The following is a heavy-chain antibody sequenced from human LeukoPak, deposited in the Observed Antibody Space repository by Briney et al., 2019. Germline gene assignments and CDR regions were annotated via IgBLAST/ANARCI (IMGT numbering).Heavy chain of an antibody. D-gene: IGHD3-22*01. Sequence: PSETLSLTCIVSGDSISRYYWSWIRQTPGKGLEWIGYMYYTGSNNYNPSLKRRVTISGDTSKNQFSLRLNSVTAADTAVYYCARQKYKYESSDAFDIWGQGTMVTVSS. CDR3: ARQKYKYESSDAFDI. J-gene: IGHJ3*02. V-gene: IGHV4-59*08. CDR2: MYYTGSN. CDR1: GDSISRYY.